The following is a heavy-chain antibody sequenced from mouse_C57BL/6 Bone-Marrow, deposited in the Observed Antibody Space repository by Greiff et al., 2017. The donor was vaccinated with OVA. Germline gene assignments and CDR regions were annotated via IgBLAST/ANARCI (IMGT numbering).Heavy chain of an antibody. Sequence: EVKLEESGPGLAKPSQTLSLTCSVTGYSITSDYWNWIRKFPGNKLEYMGYISYSGSTYYNPSLKSRISITRDTSKNQYYLQLNSVTTEDTATYYCARVHYYGSSYDWYFDVWGTGTTVTVSS. CDR3: ARVHYYGSSYDWYFDV. D-gene: IGHD1-1*01. J-gene: IGHJ1*03. V-gene: IGHV3-8*01. CDR2: ISYSGST. CDR1: GYSITSDY.